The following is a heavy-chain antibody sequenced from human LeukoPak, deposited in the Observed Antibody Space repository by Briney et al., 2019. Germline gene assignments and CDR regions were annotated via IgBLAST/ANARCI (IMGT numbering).Heavy chain of an antibody. CDR3: ARGSLITMIEMEDY. CDR1: GYTFTSYG. CDR2: ISAYNGNT. J-gene: IGHJ4*02. Sequence: ASVKVSRKASGYTFTSYGISWVRQAPGQGLEWMGWISAYNGNTNYAQKLQGRVTMTTDTSTSTAYMELRSLRSDDTAVYYCARGSLITMIEMEDYWGQGTLVTVSS. D-gene: IGHD3-22*01. V-gene: IGHV1-18*01.